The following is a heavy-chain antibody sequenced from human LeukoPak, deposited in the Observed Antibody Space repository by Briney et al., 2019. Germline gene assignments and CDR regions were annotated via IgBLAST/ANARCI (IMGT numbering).Heavy chain of an antibody. Sequence: PVKVSCKASGGTFINYAINWVRQAPGQGLEWMGGIIPLFGTAHSAQKFQGRVTITADESTSTAYMELSSLRSEDTAVYYCARGWLSETTVLTPYNYWGQGTLVTVSS. CDR2: IIPLFGTA. CDR3: ARGWLSETTVLTPYNY. D-gene: IGHD4-23*01. CDR1: GGTFINYA. J-gene: IGHJ4*02. V-gene: IGHV1-69*01.